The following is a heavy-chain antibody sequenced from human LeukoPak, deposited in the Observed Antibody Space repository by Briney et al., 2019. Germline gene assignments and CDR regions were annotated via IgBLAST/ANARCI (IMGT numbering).Heavy chain of an antibody. V-gene: IGHV6-1*01. Sequence: SQTLSLTCAISGDSVSSNSAAWNWIRQSPSRGLEWLGRTYYRSKWYNDYAVSVKSRITINPDTSKNQFSLQLNSVTPEDTAVYYCARGELREYSSSPARWFDPWGQGTLVTVS. D-gene: IGHD6-6*01. CDR2: TYYRSKWYN. CDR3: ARGELREYSSSPARWFDP. CDR1: GDSVSSNSAA. J-gene: IGHJ5*02.